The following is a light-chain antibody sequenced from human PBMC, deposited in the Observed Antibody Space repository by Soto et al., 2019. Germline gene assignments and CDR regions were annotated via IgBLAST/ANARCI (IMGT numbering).Light chain of an antibody. CDR1: QGINSA. CDR2: GAS. V-gene: IGKV1-13*02. CDR3: QQFNSFAIT. J-gene: IGKJ5*01. Sequence: AIQLPQSPYSLSASVGDRVSITCRASQGINSALAWYQQKPGKAPKLLIYGASSLESGVPSRFSGSGSGTDFTLTISSLQPEDFATYYCQQFNSFAITFGQGTRLDIK.